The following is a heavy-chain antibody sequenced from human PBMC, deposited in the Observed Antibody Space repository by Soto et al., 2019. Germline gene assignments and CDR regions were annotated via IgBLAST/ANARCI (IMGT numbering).Heavy chain of an antibody. V-gene: IGHV3-30*18. Sequence: RGGSLRLSCAASGFTFSSYGMHWVRQAPGKGLEWVAVISYDGSNKYYADSVKGRFTISRDNSKNTLYLQMNSLRAEDTAVYYCAKDHREWLVGYYYYYGMDVWGQGTTVTVSS. CDR2: ISYDGSNK. CDR3: AKDHREWLVGYYYYYGMDV. J-gene: IGHJ6*02. CDR1: GFTFSSYG. D-gene: IGHD6-19*01.